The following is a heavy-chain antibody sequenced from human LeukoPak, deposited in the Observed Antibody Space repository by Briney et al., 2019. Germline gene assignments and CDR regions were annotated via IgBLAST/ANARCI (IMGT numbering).Heavy chain of an antibody. V-gene: IGHV4-4*02. CDR1: GGSISSSNW. J-gene: IGHJ4*02. CDR3: ARAPYDFWSGYYGGLYFDY. CDR2: IYHSGST. D-gene: IGHD3-3*01. Sequence: SGTLSLTCAVSGGSISSSNWWSWVRQPPGKGLEWIGEIYHSGSTNYNPSLKSRVTISVDKSKNQFSLKLCSVTAADTAVYYCARAPYDFWSGYYGGLYFDYWGQGSLVTVSS.